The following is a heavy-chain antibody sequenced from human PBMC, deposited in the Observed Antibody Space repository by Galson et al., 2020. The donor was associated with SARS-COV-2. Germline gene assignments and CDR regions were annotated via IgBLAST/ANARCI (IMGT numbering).Heavy chain of an antibody. V-gene: IGHV3-64D*06. J-gene: IGHJ3*01. Sequence: TGGSLRLSCLGSGFTFSTFAMHWVRQAPGKGLEYVSGINSDGRSTYSADSVKDRFTISRDNSKNTLYLQMSSLRAEDTAVYYCVKGDFVIVPAAIRGEAFDVWGQGRTVSGS. CDR3: VKGDFVIVPAAIRGEAFDV. CDR1: GFTFSTFA. CDR2: INSDGRST. D-gene: IGHD2-2*02.